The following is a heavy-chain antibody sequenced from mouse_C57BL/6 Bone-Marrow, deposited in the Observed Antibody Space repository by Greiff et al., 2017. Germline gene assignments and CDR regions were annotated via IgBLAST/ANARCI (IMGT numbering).Heavy chain of an antibody. D-gene: IGHD2-1*01. CDR1: GYTFTSYW. CDR3: ARAALDGNYAAMDD. CDR2: IYPSDSET. J-gene: IGHJ4*01. V-gene: IGHV1-61*01. Sequence: VQLQQPGAELVRPGSSVKLSCKASGYTFTSYWMDWVKQRPGQGLEWIGNIYPSDSETHYNQKFKDKATLTVDKSSSTAYMQLSSLTSEDSAVYYCARAALDGNYAAMDDWGQGTSVTVSS.